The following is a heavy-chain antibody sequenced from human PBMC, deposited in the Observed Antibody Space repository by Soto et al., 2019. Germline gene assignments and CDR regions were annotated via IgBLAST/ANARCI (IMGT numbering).Heavy chain of an antibody. D-gene: IGHD6-25*01. J-gene: IGHJ3*02. Sequence: QVQLQESGPGLVKPSETLSLTCTVSGGSISSYYWSWIRQPPGKGLEWIGYIYYSGSTNYNPSLKSRVTISVDTSKNQFSLKLSSVTAADTAVYYCAREGPTAAFIQPPSPRAFDIWGQGTMVTVSS. CDR1: GGSISSYY. CDR2: IYYSGST. V-gene: IGHV4-59*01. CDR3: AREGPTAAFIQPPSPRAFDI.